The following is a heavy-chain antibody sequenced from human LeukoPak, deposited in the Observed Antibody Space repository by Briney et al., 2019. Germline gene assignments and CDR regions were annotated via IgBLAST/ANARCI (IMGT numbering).Heavy chain of an antibody. D-gene: IGHD3-10*01. Sequence: GGSLRLSCAASEFTFTFTDAWFSWVRQAPGKGLEWVGRIKSKTDGGTADYAAPVKGRFTISRDDSKNTLYLQMNSLKTEDTAIYYCVTFRHYHSESAYWGQGTLVTVSS. CDR1: EFTFTFTDAW. CDR3: VTFRHYHSESAY. J-gene: IGHJ4*02. V-gene: IGHV3-15*01. CDR2: IKSKTDGGTA.